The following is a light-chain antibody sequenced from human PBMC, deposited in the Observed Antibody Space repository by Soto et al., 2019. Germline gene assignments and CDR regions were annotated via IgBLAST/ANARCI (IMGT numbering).Light chain of an antibody. CDR2: DSY. J-gene: IGKJ5*01. CDR1: QSIGRY. Sequence: EIVLTQSPATLSLSPGDWATLSCRASQSIGRYLAWYQQRPVQAPRLLIYDSYNRATGVPARFSGIGSGTDFTLTISSLEPADFAVYSCQEGSQWRPITLGQGTRLDI. V-gene: IGKV3-11*01. CDR3: QEGSQWRPIT.